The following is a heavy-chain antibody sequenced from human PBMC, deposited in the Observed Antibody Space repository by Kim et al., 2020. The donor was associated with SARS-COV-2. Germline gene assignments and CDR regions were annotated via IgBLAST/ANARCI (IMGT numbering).Heavy chain of an antibody. V-gene: IGHV3-9*01. CDR1: GFTFDDYA. CDR2: ISWNSGSI. Sequence: GGSMRLSCAASGFTFDDYAMHWVRQAPGKGLEWVSGISWNSGSIGYADSVKGRFTISRDNAKNSLYLQMNSLRAEDTALYDCAKADELLVSDYWGQGTLV. D-gene: IGHD6-19*01. CDR3: AKADELLVSDY. J-gene: IGHJ4*02.